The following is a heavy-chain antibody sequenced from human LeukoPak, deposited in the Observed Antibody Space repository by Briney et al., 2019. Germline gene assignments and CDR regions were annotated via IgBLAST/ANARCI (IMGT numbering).Heavy chain of an antibody. J-gene: IGHJ5*02. CDR3: ARGRAFDYYGSGPYWFDP. CDR2: ISAYNGNT. D-gene: IGHD3-10*01. Sequence: ASVKVSCKASGYTFTSYGISWVRQAPGQGLEWMGWISAYNGNTNYAQKLQGRVTMTTDTSTSTAYMEPRSLRSDDTAVHYCARGRAFDYYGSGPYWFDPWGQGTLVTVSS. V-gene: IGHV1-18*01. CDR1: GYTFTSYG.